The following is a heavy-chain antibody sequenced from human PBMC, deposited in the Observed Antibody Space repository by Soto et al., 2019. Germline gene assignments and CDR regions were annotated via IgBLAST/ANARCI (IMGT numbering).Heavy chain of an antibody. CDR3: ARGPGGPDGPGDY. CDR2: INAGNGNT. J-gene: IGHJ4*02. Sequence: QVQLVQSGAEVKKPGASVKVSCKASGYTFTSYAMHWVRQAPGQRLEWMGWINAGNGNTKYSPKFQGRVTITRDTSASTAYMELSSLRSEDTAVYYGARGPGGPDGPGDYWGQGTLVTVSS. V-gene: IGHV1-3*01. D-gene: IGHD2-15*01. CDR1: GYTFTSYA.